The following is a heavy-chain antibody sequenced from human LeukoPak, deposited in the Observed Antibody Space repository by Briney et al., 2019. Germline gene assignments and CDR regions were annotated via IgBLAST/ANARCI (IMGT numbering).Heavy chain of an antibody. CDR3: ARETNYYGMDV. J-gene: IGHJ6*02. CDR2: IGTAGDT. V-gene: IGHV3-13*01. CDR1: GFTFSSYD. Sequence: GGSLRLSCAASGFTFSSYDMHWVRHATGKCLEWVSAIGTAGDTYYPGSVKGRFTISRENAKNSLYLQMNSLRAGDTAVYYCARETNYYGMDVWGQGTTVTVSS.